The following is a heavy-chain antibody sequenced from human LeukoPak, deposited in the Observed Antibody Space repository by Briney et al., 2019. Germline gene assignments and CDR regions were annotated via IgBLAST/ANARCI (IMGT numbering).Heavy chain of an antibody. CDR2: INPNSGGT. J-gene: IGHJ3*02. D-gene: IGHD3-3*01. V-gene: IGHV1-2*02. CDR3: ARFSPDFIDAFDI. CDR1: GYTFTSYD. Sequence: GASVKVSCKASGYTFTSYDINWVRQAPGQGLEWMGWINPNSGGTNYAQKFQGRVTMTRDTSISTAYMELSRLRSDDTAVYYCARFSPDFIDAFDIWGQGTMVTVSS.